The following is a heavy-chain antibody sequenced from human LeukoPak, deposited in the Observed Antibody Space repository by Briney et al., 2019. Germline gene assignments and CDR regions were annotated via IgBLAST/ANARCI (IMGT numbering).Heavy chain of an antibody. CDR1: GFTFDDYA. CDR3: AKGVPGCCSSTSCSDYDILTGFDY. Sequence: GGSLRLSCAASGFTFDDYAMHWVRQAPGKGLEWVSGISWNSGSIGYADSVKGRFTISRDNAKNSLYLQMNSLRAEDTALYYCAKGVPGCCSSTSCSDYDILTGFDYWGQGTLVTVSS. V-gene: IGHV3-9*01. D-gene: IGHD2-2*01. CDR2: ISWNSGSI. J-gene: IGHJ4*02.